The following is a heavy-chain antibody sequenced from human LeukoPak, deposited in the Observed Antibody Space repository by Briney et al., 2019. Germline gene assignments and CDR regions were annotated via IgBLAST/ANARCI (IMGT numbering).Heavy chain of an antibody. CDR2: INHSGST. D-gene: IGHD4-17*01. CDR1: GFTFSSYA. V-gene: IGHV4-34*01. Sequence: GSLRLSCAASGFTFSSYAMSWVRQAPGKGLEWIGEINHSGSTNYNPSLKSRVTISVDTSKNQFSLKLSSVTAADTAVYYCARVSDYGDYHNWFDPWGQGTLVTVSS. CDR3: ARVSDYGDYHNWFDP. J-gene: IGHJ5*02.